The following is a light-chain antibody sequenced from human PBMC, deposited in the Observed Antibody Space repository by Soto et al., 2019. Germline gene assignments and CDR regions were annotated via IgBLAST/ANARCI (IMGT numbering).Light chain of an antibody. Sequence: DIVMTQSPDSLAVSLGERATINCKSSQSVLYSSNNKNYLAWYQQKPGQPPKLLIYWAFTRESGVPDRFSGSGSGTDFTLTISGLQAEDVAVYYCQQYYSIPLTFGGGTKVEIK. V-gene: IGKV4-1*01. CDR3: QQYYSIPLT. J-gene: IGKJ4*01. CDR2: WAF. CDR1: QSVLYSSNNKNY.